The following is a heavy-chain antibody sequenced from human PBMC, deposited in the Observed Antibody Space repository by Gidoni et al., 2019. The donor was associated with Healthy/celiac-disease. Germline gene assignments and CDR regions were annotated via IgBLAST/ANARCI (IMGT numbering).Heavy chain of an antibody. CDR2: IKSKTDGGKT. V-gene: IGHV3-15*07. D-gene: IGHD6-19*01. Sequence: AASGFTFSNAWMNWVRQAPGKGLEWVGRIKSKTDGGKTDYTAPVKGRFTISIDDSKNTLYLQMNSLKTEDTAVYYCTTGLVLAVAGTLQDYWGQGTLVTVSS. CDR1: GFTFSNAW. CDR3: TTGLVLAVAGTLQDY. J-gene: IGHJ4*02.